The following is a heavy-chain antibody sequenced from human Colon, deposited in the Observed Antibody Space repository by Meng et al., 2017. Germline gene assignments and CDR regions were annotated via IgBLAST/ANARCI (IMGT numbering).Heavy chain of an antibody. Sequence: ASVKVSCKASGYTFTDYFMHWLRQAPGQRLEWMGCIDPNSGGTTFAQKFQGRVTMTRDTSISTVYMDLYSMTSDDTAVYYCARGPSSGAFDIWGQGTMVTVSS. J-gene: IGHJ3*02. V-gene: IGHV1-2*02. CDR2: IDPNSGGT. CDR1: GYTFTDYF. CDR3: ARGPSSGAFDI.